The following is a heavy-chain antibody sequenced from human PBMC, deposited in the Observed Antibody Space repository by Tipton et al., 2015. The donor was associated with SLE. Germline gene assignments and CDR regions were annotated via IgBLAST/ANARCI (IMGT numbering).Heavy chain of an antibody. CDR1: SGSMSSHY. CDR3: ARGSDGEYVRYFDV. V-gene: IGHV4-59*11. Sequence: LRLSCTVSSGSMSSHYWSWIRQPPGKGLEWIGYMYYIGTPKYNPSLESRATISVDTFKNQWFLKLRSVTAADTAIYYCARGSDGEYVRYFDVWGPGTLVTVSS. D-gene: IGHD4-17*01. CDR2: MYYIGTP. J-gene: IGHJ2*01.